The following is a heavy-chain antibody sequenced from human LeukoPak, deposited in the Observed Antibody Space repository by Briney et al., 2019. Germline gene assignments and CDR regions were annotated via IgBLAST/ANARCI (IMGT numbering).Heavy chain of an antibody. Sequence: GGSLRLSCVASGYSFNSYAIPWVRQAPGKGLEWVAVISYDGGNKYYADSVKGRFTISRDNFKNTLYLEMNSLRPEDTAVYYCVRAYSSSWYLGFDFWGQGALVTVSS. CDR3: VRAYSSSWYLGFDF. V-gene: IGHV3-30-3*01. CDR2: ISYDGGNK. J-gene: IGHJ4*02. CDR1: GYSFNSYA. D-gene: IGHD6-13*01.